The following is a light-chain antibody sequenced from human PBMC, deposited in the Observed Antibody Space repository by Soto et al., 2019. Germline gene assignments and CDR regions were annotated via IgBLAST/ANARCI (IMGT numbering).Light chain of an antibody. CDR1: QSLLHSNGNHC. CDR2: LGS. Sequence: DIVMTQSPLSLPVTPGEPASISCRSSQSLLHSNGNHCSDWYLQKPGQSPQLLIHLGSNRASGVPDRFSGSGSGTDFTLKISRVEAEDVGLYYCMQNLQSPPTFGGGTKVEIK. V-gene: IGKV2-28*01. J-gene: IGKJ4*01. CDR3: MQNLQSPPT.